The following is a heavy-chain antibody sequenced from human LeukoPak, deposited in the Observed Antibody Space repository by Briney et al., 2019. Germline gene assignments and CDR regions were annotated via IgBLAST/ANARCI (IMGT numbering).Heavy chain of an antibody. J-gene: IGHJ4*02. V-gene: IGHV3-21*01. CDR1: GFTFSTYT. CDR3: ARHLSGVTGYTYGRGIDY. CDR2: ISSRRAYI. D-gene: IGHD5-18*01. Sequence: GGSLRLSCAASGFTFSTYTMNWVRQAPGKGLEWVSSISSRRAYIYYADSVKGRFTISRDNAKNSLYLQMNSLRAEDTAVYYCARHLSGVTGYTYGRGIDYWGQGTLVTVSS.